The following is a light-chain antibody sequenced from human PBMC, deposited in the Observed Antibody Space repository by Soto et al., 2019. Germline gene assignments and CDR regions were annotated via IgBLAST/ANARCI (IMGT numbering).Light chain of an antibody. CDR2: KAS. J-gene: IGKJ2*01. Sequence: DIQMTQSPSTLSASVGDRVTITCRASQTIPGWVAWYQQKPGKAPKLLIFKASILENGVPSRFSGSGSGTEFTLTINPLQPDDFATYYCQQYHNYHTFGQGTKLQIK. V-gene: IGKV1-5*03. CDR3: QQYHNYHT. CDR1: QTIPGW.